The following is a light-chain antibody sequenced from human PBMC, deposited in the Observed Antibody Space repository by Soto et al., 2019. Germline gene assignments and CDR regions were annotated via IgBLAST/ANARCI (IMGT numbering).Light chain of an antibody. CDR3: CSYAGSSTFYV. CDR1: SIDVGRYNL. CDR2: EVS. Sequence: QSALTQPASVSGSPGQSITISCTGTSIDVGRYNLVSWYQQPPGKAPKLMIYEVSKRPSGVSNRVSGSKSGNTASLTISGLQAEDDADYYCCSYAGSSTFYVFGTGIKLTVL. J-gene: IGLJ1*01. V-gene: IGLV2-23*02.